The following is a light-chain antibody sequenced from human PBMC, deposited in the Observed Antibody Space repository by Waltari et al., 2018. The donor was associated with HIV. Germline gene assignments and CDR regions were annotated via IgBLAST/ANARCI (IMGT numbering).Light chain of an antibody. Sequence: QSALTQPASVSGSPGQSITISCSGTSSGISTYDFVSWYQKHPAKAPKLLIYDVTARPSGVSRRFSGSKSGSTASLTISSIQADDEADYYCSSYTTSNTVVFGPGTKLSVL. CDR3: SSYTTSNTVV. V-gene: IGLV2-14*03. CDR2: DVT. J-gene: IGLJ2*01. CDR1: SSGISTYDF.